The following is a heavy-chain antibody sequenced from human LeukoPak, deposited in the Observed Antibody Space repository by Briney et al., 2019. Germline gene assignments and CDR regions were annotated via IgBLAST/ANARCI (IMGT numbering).Heavy chain of an antibody. CDR2: IYYSGST. Sequence: SETLSLTCTVSGGSISSYYWSWIRQPPGKGLEWIGYIYYSGSTNYNPSLKSRVTISVDTSKNQFSLKLSSVTAADTAVYYCAREHGYGADYWGQGTLVTVSS. D-gene: IGHD4-17*01. CDR3: AREHGYGADY. J-gene: IGHJ4*02. CDR1: GGSISSYY. V-gene: IGHV4-59*12.